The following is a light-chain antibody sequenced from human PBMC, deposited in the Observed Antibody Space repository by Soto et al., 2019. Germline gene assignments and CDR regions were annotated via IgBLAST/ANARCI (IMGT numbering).Light chain of an antibody. V-gene: IGLV2-14*01. J-gene: IGLJ1*01. Sequence: QSALTQPASVSGSTGQSITISCTGTSSDVGGYNYVSWYQQHPGKAPKLMIYEVSNRPSGVSNRFSGSKSGNTASLTISGLQAEDEADYYCGAYTSSTTSYVFGTGTKLTVL. CDR1: SSDVGGYNY. CDR3: GAYTSSTTSYV. CDR2: EVS.